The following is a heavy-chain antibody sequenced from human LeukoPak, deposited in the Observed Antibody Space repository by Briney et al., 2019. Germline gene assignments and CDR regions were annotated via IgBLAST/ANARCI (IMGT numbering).Heavy chain of an antibody. CDR3: AREVTRRRRPFDP. D-gene: IGHD2-21*02. CDR2: INPNSGGT. Sequence: GASVKVSCKASGYTFTGYYMHWVRQAPGQGLEWMEWINPNSGGTNYAQKFQGRVTMTRDTSISTAYMELSRLRSDDTAAYYCAREVTRRRRPFDPWGQGTLVTVSS. J-gene: IGHJ5*02. CDR1: GYTFTGYY. V-gene: IGHV1-2*02.